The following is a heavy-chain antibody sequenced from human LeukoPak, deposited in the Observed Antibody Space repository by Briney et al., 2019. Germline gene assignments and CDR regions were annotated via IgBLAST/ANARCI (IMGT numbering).Heavy chain of an antibody. J-gene: IGHJ4*02. CDR2: IRSKANSYAT. Sequence: PGGSLRLSCAASGFTFSGSAMHWVRQASGKGLEWVGRIRSKANSYATAYAASVKGRFTISRDDSKNTAYQQMNSLKTEDTAVYYCTASVLYVDTAMEIDYWGQGTLVTVSS. V-gene: IGHV3-73*01. D-gene: IGHD5-18*01. CDR1: GFTFSGSA. CDR3: TASVLYVDTAMEIDY.